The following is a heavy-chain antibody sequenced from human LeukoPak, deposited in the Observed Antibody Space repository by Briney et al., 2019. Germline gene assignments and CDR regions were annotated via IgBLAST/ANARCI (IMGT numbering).Heavy chain of an antibody. D-gene: IGHD3-10*01. CDR1: GFTFSSYE. CDR3: ARDSGSGSYYTGYYGMDV. CDR2: ISSSGSTI. V-gene: IGHV3-48*03. Sequence: GGSLRLSCAASGFTFSSYEMNWVRQAPGKGLEWISYISSSGSTIYYADSVKGRFTISRDNAKNSLHLQMNSLRAEDTAVYYCARDSGSGSYYTGYYGMDVWGKGTTVTVSS. J-gene: IGHJ6*04.